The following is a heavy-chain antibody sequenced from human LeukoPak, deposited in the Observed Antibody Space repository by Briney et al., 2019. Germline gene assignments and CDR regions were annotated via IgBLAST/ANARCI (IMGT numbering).Heavy chain of an antibody. CDR3: AREDTAMADAFDI. CDR1: GFTSSSYW. V-gene: IGHV3-74*01. D-gene: IGHD5-18*01. Sequence: QPGGSLRLSCAVSGFTSSSYWMHWVRQAPGEGLVWVSRISTDGSRTSYADSVKGRFTISKDNAKNKLYLQMNSLRAEDTAVYYCAREDTAMADAFDIWGQGTMVTVSS. J-gene: IGHJ3*02. CDR2: ISTDGSRT.